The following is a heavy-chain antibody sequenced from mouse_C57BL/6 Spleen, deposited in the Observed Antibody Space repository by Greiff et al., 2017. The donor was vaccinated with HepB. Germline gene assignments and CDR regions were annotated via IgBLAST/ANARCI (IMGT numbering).Heavy chain of an antibody. J-gene: IGHJ3*01. V-gene: IGHV1-82*01. Sequence: QVQLKQSGPELVKPGASVKISCKASGYAFSSSWMNRVKQRPGKGLEWIGRIYPGDGDTNYNGKFKGKVTLTADKSSSTAYMQLSSLTSEDSAVYFGARDYYGSSSFAYWGQGTLVTVSA. D-gene: IGHD1-1*01. CDR3: ARDYYGSSSFAY. CDR2: IYPGDGDT. CDR1: GYAFSSSW.